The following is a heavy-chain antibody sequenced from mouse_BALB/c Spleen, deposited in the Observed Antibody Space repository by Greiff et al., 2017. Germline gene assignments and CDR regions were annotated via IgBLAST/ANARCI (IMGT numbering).Heavy chain of an antibody. CDR2: ISSGGGNT. V-gene: IGHV5-9*03. CDR1: GFTFSSYT. J-gene: IGHJ3*01. Sequence: EVKLMESGGGLVKPGGSLKLSCAASGFTFSSYTMSWVRQTPEKRLEWVATISSGGGNTYYPDSVKGRFTISRDNAKNNLYLQMSSLRSEDTALYYCARWAYWGQGTLVTVSA. CDR3: ARWAY.